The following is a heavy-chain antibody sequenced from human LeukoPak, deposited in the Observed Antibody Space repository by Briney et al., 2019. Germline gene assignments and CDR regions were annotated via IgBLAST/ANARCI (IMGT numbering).Heavy chain of an antibody. J-gene: IGHJ4*02. Sequence: ASVKVSCKASGYTFTGYYMHWVRQAPGQGLEWMGWINPNSGGTNYAQKFQGRVTMTRDTSVSTAYMELSRLRSDDTAVYYCARESKYGDSGDYWGQGTLVTVSS. CDR3: ARESKYGDSGDY. CDR1: GYTFTGYY. CDR2: INPNSGGT. D-gene: IGHD4-17*01. V-gene: IGHV1-2*02.